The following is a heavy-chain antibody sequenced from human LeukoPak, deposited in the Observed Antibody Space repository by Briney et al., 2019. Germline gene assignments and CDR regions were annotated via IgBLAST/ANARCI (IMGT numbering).Heavy chain of an antibody. CDR3: ARGVYIAAAQYGY. J-gene: IGHJ4*02. V-gene: IGHV4-59*01. Sequence: SETLSLTCTVSGGSISSYYWSWIRQPPGKGLEWIGYIYYSGTTNYNPSLKSRVTISVDTSKNQFSLKMSPVTAADTAVYYCARGVYIAAAQYGYWGQGTLVTVSS. D-gene: IGHD6-13*01. CDR1: GGSISSYY. CDR2: IYYSGTT.